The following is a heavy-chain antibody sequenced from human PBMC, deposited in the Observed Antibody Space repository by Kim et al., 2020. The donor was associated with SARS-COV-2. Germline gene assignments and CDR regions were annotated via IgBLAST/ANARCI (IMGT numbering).Heavy chain of an antibody. CDR3: ARDLAEISGIDY. Sequence: YYVDSGKGRFTISRDNAKNSLYLQMNSLRAEDTAVYYCARDLAEISGIDYWGQGTLVTVSS. J-gene: IGHJ4*02. D-gene: IGHD3-3*02. V-gene: IGHV3-7*01.